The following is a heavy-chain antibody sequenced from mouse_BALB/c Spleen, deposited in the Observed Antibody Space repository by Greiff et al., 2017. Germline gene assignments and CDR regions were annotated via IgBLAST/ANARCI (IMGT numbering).Heavy chain of an antibody. CDR2: INPYNGAT. Sequence: EVKLQESGPELVKPGASVKISCKASGYSFTGYYMHWVKQSHVKSLEWIGRINPYNGATSYNQNFKDKASLTVDKSSSTAYMELHSLTSEDSAVYYCARGSYYGSSYEDLFDYWGQGTTLTVSS. CDR1: GYSFTGYY. V-gene: IGHV1-31*01. CDR3: ARGSYYGSSYEDLFDY. J-gene: IGHJ2*01. D-gene: IGHD1-1*01.